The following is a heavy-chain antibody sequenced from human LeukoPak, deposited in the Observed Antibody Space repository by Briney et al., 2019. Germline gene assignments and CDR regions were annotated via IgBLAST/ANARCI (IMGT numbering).Heavy chain of an antibody. CDR3: ARGLPRARPIQD. Sequence: GASVKVSCKASGYTFTSYYMHWVRQAPGQGLEWMGRINPNSGGTNYAQKFQGRVTMTRDTSISTAYMELSRLRSDDTAVYYCARGLPRARPIQDWGQGTLVTVSS. CDR1: GYTFTSYY. CDR2: INPNSGGT. V-gene: IGHV1-2*06. J-gene: IGHJ4*02. D-gene: IGHD6-6*01.